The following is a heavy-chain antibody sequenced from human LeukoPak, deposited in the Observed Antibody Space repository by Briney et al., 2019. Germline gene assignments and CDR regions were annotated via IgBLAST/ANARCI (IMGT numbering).Heavy chain of an antibody. CDR1: GYSFTSGHY. Sequence: SETLSLTCSVSGYSFTSGHYWGWIRQPPGKGLEWIANIYHTGSAHYNPSLKSRVTISVDTSKNQFSLKLSSVTAADTAVYYCASRGGYKFRFTDYYYYYMDVWGNGTTVTVSS. J-gene: IGHJ6*03. CDR2: IYHTGSA. V-gene: IGHV4-38-2*01. D-gene: IGHD5-24*01. CDR3: ASRGGYKFRFTDYYYYYMDV.